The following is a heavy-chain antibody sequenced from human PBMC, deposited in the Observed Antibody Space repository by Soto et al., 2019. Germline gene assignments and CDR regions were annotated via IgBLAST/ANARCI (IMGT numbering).Heavy chain of an antibody. D-gene: IGHD3-22*01. CDR2: IWYDGSNK. V-gene: IGHV3-33*01. Sequence: QVQLVESGGGVVQPGRSLRLSCAASGFTFSSYGMHWVRQAPGKGLEWVAVIWYDGSNKYYADSVKGRFTISRDNSTHTLYLQTNSLRAEDTAVYYCARKNPPLDYYDSSGVRFDRWGKGTLVTVSS. CDR1: GFTFSSYG. CDR3: ARKNPPLDYYDSSGVRFDR. J-gene: IGHJ5*02.